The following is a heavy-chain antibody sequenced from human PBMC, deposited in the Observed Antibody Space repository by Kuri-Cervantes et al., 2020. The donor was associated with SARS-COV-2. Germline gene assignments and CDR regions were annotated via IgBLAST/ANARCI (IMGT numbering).Heavy chain of an antibody. Sequence: GESLKISCAASGFTFSSYAMSWVRQAPGKGLEWVSAISGSGGSTYYADSVKGRFTISRDNSKNTLYLQMNSLRAEDTAVYYCAKYRIDYYDSTTRTPLNYYYMDVWGKGTTVTVSS. CDR3: AKYRIDYYDSTTRTPLNYYYMDV. CDR1: GFTFSSYA. D-gene: IGHD3-22*01. J-gene: IGHJ6*03. CDR2: ISGSGGST. V-gene: IGHV3-23*01.